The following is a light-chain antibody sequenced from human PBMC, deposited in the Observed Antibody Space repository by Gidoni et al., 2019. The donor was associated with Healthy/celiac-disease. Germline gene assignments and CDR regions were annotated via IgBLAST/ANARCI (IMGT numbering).Light chain of an antibody. J-gene: IGKJ2*01. CDR1: QSVSSY. CDR3: QQRSNWEYT. Sequence: EIVFTQSPATLSLSPGERATLSCRASQSVSSYLAWYQQKPGQAPRLLIYDASNSATGIPARFSGSGSWTDFTLTISSLEPEDFAVYYCQQRSNWEYTFGQGTKLEIK. CDR2: DAS. V-gene: IGKV3-11*01.